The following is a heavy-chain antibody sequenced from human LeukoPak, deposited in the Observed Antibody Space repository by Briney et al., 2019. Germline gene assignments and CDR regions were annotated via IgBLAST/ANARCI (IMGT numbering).Heavy chain of an antibody. Sequence: PGGSLRLSCAASGLTFSSYWMHWVRQAPGKGLMWVSRINSDGSSTSYADSVKGRFTISRDNAKNTLYPQMNSLRAEDTAVYYCARDRDGYNSFDYWGQGTLVTVSS. D-gene: IGHD5-24*01. J-gene: IGHJ4*02. CDR1: GLTFSSYW. V-gene: IGHV3-74*01. CDR2: INSDGSST. CDR3: ARDRDGYNSFDY.